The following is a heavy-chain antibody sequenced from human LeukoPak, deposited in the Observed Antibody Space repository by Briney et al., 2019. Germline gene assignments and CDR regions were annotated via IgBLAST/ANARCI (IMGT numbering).Heavy chain of an antibody. V-gene: IGHV4-34*01. Sequence: SETLSLTCAVYGGSFSGYYWSWIRQPPGKGLEWIGEINHSGSTNYNPSLKSRVTISVDTSKNQFSLKLSSVTAADTAVYYCARFATVLSIVDVRPLASGFDYWGQGTLVTVFS. CDR2: INHSGST. CDR3: ARFATVLSIVDVRPLASGFDY. CDR1: GGSFSGYY. D-gene: IGHD4-11*01. J-gene: IGHJ4*02.